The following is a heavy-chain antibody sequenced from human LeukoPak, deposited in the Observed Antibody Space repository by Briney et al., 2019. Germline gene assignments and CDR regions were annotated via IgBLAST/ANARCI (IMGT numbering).Heavy chain of an antibody. CDR1: GFTFSSYA. Sequence: PGRSLRLSCAASGFTFSSYAMHWVRQAPGKGLEWVAVISYDGSNKYYADSVKGRFTISRDNAKNTLYLQMNSLRAEDTAVYYCARGLQGIDYWGQGTLVTVSS. CDR2: ISYDGSNK. D-gene: IGHD4-11*01. J-gene: IGHJ4*02. CDR3: ARGLQGIDY. V-gene: IGHV3-30-3*01.